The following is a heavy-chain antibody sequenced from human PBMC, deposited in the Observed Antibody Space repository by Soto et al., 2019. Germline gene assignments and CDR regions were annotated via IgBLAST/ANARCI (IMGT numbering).Heavy chain of an antibody. CDR1: GYSFASHL. CDR3: ARYSGSYWHYLDV. D-gene: IGHD1-26*01. V-gene: IGHV5-51*01. CDR2: IYPGDSDT. Sequence: PXESLKISCQGSGYSFASHLFGWVRQMPEKGLEWIGTIYPGDSDTKYSSAFRGHVTISADTSVSTAYLQWRSLEATDSAIYYCARYSGSYWHYLDVWGQGTLVTVSS. J-gene: IGHJ4*02.